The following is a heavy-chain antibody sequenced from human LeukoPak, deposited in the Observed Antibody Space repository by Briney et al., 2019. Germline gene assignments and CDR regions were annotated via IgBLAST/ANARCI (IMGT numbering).Heavy chain of an antibody. Sequence: ASVKVSCKASGYTFTSYGISWVRQAPGQGLEWMGWISAYNGNTNYAQKLQGRVTMTTDTSTSTAYMELRSLRSEDTAVYYCARGTNYYDSSGYYYVIGDYWGQGTLVTVSS. CDR2: ISAYNGNT. J-gene: IGHJ4*02. V-gene: IGHV1-18*01. CDR3: ARGTNYYDSSGYYYVIGDY. CDR1: GYTFTSYG. D-gene: IGHD3-22*01.